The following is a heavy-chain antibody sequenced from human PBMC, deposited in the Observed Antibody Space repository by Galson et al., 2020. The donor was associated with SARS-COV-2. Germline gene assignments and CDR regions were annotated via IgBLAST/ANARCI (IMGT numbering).Heavy chain of an antibody. CDR2: ISSSSSYI. D-gene: IGHD3-22*01. Sequence: KIGESLKISCAASGFTFSSYSMNWVRQAPGKGLEWVLSISSSSSYIYYADSVKGRFTISRDNAKNSLYLQMNSLRAEDTAVYYCARDSKSIFTMIVVVPQIFDYWGQGTLVTVSS. V-gene: IGHV3-21*01. J-gene: IGHJ4*02. CDR1: GFTFSSYS. CDR3: ARDSKSIFTMIVVVPQIFDY.